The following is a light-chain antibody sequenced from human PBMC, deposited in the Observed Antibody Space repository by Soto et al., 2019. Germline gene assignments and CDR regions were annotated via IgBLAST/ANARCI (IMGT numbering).Light chain of an antibody. CDR2: AAS. J-gene: IGKJ4*01. V-gene: IGKV1-27*01. Sequence: DIPMTQSPSSLSASVGDRVTITCRASQGISNYLAWYQQKPGKVPKLLIYAASTLQSGVPSRFSGGRSGVDLTLTISSLQPEDVATYCCQKYNSAPHTFGGGTKVEIK. CDR1: QGISNY. CDR3: QKYNSAPHT.